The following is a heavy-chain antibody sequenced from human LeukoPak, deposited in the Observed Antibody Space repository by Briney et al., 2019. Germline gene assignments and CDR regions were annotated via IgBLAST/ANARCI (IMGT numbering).Heavy chain of an antibody. Sequence: GGSLRLSCAASGFTLSSYSMNWVRQAPRKGLEWVSSISSSSSYIYYADSVKGRFTISRDNAKNSLYLQMNSLRAEDTAVYYCARASLGYSSSCLDYWGQGTLVTVSS. CDR1: GFTLSSYS. D-gene: IGHD6-13*01. J-gene: IGHJ4*02. CDR2: ISSSSSYI. V-gene: IGHV3-21*01. CDR3: ARASLGYSSSCLDY.